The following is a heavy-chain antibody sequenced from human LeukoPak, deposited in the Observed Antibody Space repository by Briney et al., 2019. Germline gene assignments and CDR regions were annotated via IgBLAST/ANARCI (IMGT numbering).Heavy chain of an antibody. V-gene: IGHV4-59*08. D-gene: IGHD3-22*01. Sequence: SETLSLTCTVSGGSISSYYWSWIRQPAGKGLEWIGYIYYSGSTNYNPSLKSRVTISVDTSKNQFSLKLSSVTAADTAVYYCARRTLEYDSSGYYYGWFDPWGQGTLVTVSS. CDR2: IYYSGST. CDR3: ARRTLEYDSSGYYYGWFDP. J-gene: IGHJ5*02. CDR1: GGSISSYY.